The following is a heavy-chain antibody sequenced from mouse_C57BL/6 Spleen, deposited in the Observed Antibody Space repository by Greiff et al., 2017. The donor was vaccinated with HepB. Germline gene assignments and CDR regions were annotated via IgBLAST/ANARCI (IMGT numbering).Heavy chain of an antibody. V-gene: IGHV1-50*01. Sequence: QVQLKQPGAELVKPGASVKLSCKASGYTFTSYWMQWVKQRPGQGLEWIGEIDPSDSYTNYNQKFKGKATLTVDTSSSTAYMQLSSLTSEDSAVYYCARKGDYDYEGAMDDWGQGTSVTVSS. D-gene: IGHD2-4*01. CDR1: GYTFTSYW. CDR3: ARKGDYDYEGAMDD. J-gene: IGHJ4*01. CDR2: IDPSDSYT.